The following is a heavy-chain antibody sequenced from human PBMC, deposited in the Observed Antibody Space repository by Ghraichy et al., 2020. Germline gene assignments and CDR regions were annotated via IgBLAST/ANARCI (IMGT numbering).Heavy chain of an antibody. CDR3: TTYSAYDSYYFDS. CDR2: IRTRANSYTT. CDR1: GFAFSGSG. D-gene: IGHD5-12*01. J-gene: IGHJ4*02. V-gene: IGHV3-73*01. Sequence: GGSLKLSCAASGFAFSGSGMHWVRQASGKGPEWVGHIRTRANSYTTAYAASVKGRFTISRDDSKNMAYLQMNSLKTEDTAVYYCTTYSAYDSYYFDSWGQGTLVTVSS.